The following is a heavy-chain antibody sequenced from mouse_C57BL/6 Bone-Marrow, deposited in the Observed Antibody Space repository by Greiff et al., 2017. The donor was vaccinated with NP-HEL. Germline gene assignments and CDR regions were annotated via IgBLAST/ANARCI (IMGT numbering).Heavy chain of an antibody. CDR3: VRVYYDLNYYAMDD. V-gene: IGHV10-3*01. CDR1: GFTFNTYA. CDR2: ISSKSSNYAT. J-gene: IGHJ4*01. D-gene: IGHD2-4*01. Sequence: EVQVVESGGGLVQPKGSLKLSCAASGFTFNTYAMHWVRQAPGKGLEWVARISSKSSNYATYYADSVKDRFTISRDDSQSMLYLQMNNLKTEDTAMYYCVRVYYDLNYYAMDDWGQGTSVTVSS.